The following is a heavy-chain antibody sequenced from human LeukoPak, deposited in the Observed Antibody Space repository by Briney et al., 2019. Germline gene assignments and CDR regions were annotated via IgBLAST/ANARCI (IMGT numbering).Heavy chain of an antibody. CDR2: IYPSDSDA. Sequence: GESLKISCKGSGYTFTNYWIGWARHMPGKGLEWMGIIYPSDSDARYSPSFQGQVTMSADKSISTAYLQWSSLKASDTAMYYCARHGWQQLVLDYWGQGTLVTVSP. CDR3: ARHGWQQLVLDY. D-gene: IGHD6-13*01. J-gene: IGHJ4*02. V-gene: IGHV5-51*01. CDR1: GYTFTNYW.